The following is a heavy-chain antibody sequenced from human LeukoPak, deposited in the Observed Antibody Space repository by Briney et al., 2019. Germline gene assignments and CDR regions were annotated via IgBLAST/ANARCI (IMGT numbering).Heavy chain of an antibody. D-gene: IGHD3-9*01. Sequence: GRSLRLSCAASGFIFSSYGMHWVRQAPGKVLEWVAVISYDGSNKYYADFVKGRFTISRDNSKNTLYLQMNSLRADDTAVYSCAKEKTPQGYYDILTGYWTLDAFDIWGQGTMVTVSS. V-gene: IGHV3-30*18. J-gene: IGHJ3*02. CDR2: ISYDGSNK. CDR3: AKEKTPQGYYDILTGYWTLDAFDI. CDR1: GFIFSSYG.